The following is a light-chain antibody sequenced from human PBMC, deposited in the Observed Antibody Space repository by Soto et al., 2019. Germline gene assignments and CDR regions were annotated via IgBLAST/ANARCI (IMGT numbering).Light chain of an antibody. V-gene: IGKV3-20*01. J-gene: IGKJ3*01. CDR2: GAS. CDR1: QSVSSSY. CDR3: QQYGSSPLFT. Sequence: EIVLTQSPGTLSLSPGERATLSCRASQSVSSSYLAWYQQKPGQAPRLLIYGASNRATGIPDRFSGSGSGTDFTLTISRLQPEDFAVYYCQQYGSSPLFTCGPGTKVDIK.